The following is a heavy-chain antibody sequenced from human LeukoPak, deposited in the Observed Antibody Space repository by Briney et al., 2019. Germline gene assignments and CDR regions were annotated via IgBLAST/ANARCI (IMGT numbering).Heavy chain of an antibody. CDR3: AKTPVPDTAMVMTNWFDP. V-gene: IGHV3-15*01. CDR1: GFTFSDAW. D-gene: IGHD5-18*01. CDR2: IKSKSDGGTI. Sequence: PGGSLRLSCVGSGFTFSDAWMSWVRQAPGKGLEWVGRIKSKSDGGTIDYAAPVKGRFTISRDDSRNTLYLQMNSLRAEDTAVYYCAKTPVPDTAMVMTNWFDPWGQGTLVTVSS. J-gene: IGHJ5*02.